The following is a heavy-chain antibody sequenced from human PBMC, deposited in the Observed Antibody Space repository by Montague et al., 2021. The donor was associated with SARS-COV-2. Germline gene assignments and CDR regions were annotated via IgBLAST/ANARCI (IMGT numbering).Heavy chain of an antibody. CDR2: IYYTGST. J-gene: IGHJ6*02. Sequence: SETLSLTCSVSGVSVNNYYWAWIRQTPEKGLEWIGYIYYTGSTNYDPSLRNRITISIDTSANQFSLKLRSVTPADTAVYYCVRDQGYNWNYYYYYGVDVWGQGTTVTVSS. CDR1: GVSVNNYY. V-gene: IGHV4-59*02. CDR3: VRDQGYNWNYYYYYGVDV. D-gene: IGHD1-20*01.